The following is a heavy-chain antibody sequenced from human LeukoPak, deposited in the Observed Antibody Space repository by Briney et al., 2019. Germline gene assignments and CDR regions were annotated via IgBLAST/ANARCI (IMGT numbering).Heavy chain of an antibody. CDR1: GFTFSSYW. CDR2: IKQDGSEK. Sequence: PGGSLRLSCAASGFTFSSYWMSWVRQAPGKGLEWVANIKQDGSEKYYVDSVKGRFTISRDNAKNSLYLQMNSLRAEDTAVYYCARDRIFGVAIGSWQNFDYWGQGTLVTVSS. V-gene: IGHV3-7*01. J-gene: IGHJ4*02. CDR3: ARDRIFGVAIGSWQNFDY. D-gene: IGHD3-3*01.